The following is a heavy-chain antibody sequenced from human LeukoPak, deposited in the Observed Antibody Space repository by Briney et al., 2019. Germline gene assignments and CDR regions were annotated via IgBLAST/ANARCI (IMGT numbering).Heavy chain of an antibody. CDR3: ARETVLTMGSDAFDI. CDR2: INPKSGDT. V-gene: IGHV1-2*02. D-gene: IGHD3-10*01. CDR1: GYTFTDYY. J-gene: IGHJ3*02. Sequence: ASVQVSCKASGYTFTDYYIHWVRQAPGEGLEWMGWINPKSGDTKYAQKFQVRVTMTRDTSISTAFMELSSLRSDDTAVYYCARETVLTMGSDAFDILGQGTMVTVSS.